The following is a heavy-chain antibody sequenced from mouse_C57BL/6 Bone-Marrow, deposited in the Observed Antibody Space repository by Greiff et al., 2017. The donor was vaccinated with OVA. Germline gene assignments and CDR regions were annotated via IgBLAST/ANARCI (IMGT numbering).Heavy chain of an antibody. CDR1: GYSFTGYY. J-gene: IGHJ1*03. CDR3: ARRGPYSNYVWYFDV. Sequence: LVESGPELVKPGASVKISCKASGYSFTGYYMNWVKQSPEKSLEWIGEINPSTGGTTYNQKFKAKATLTVDKSSSTAYMQLKSLTSEDSAVYYCARRGPYSNYVWYFDVWGTGTTVTVSS. V-gene: IGHV1-42*01. CDR2: INPSTGGT. D-gene: IGHD2-5*01.